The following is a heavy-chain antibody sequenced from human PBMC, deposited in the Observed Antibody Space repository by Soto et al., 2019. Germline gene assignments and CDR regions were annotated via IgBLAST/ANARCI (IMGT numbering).Heavy chain of an antibody. D-gene: IGHD6-6*01. CDR3: ARDRAARPGWFDP. Sequence: GGSLRLSCAASGFTVSSNYMSWVRQAPGKGLEWVSVIYSGGSTYYADSVKGRFTISRDNSKNTLYLQMNSLRAEDTAVYYCARDRAARPGWFDPWGQGTLVTVSS. CDR1: GFTVSSNY. V-gene: IGHV3-66*01. CDR2: IYSGGST. J-gene: IGHJ5*02.